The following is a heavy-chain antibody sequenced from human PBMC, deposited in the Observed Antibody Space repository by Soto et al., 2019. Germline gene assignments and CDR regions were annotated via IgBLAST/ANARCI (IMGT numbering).Heavy chain of an antibody. D-gene: IGHD2-15*01. V-gene: IGHV3-23*01. J-gene: IGHJ4*02. CDR3: TKDIWQKYTIGYDY. CDR2: ISASGEST. Sequence: GSLRLSCTASGFTFAGHAISWVRQAPGKGLEWVSAISASGESTFYADSVKGRFTISRDNSNDILNLQMNSLRGEDTAVYYCTKDIWQKYTIGYDYWGQGIPVTVSS. CDR1: GFTFAGHA.